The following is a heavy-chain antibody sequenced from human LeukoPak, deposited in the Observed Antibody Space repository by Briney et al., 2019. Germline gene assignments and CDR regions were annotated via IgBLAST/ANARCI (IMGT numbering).Heavy chain of an antibody. V-gene: IGHV4-59*02. CDR1: GASVSSSH. Sequence: PSETLSLTCVVSGASVSSSHWNWIRQLPGKGLEWIGCLSYTGKTDYNPSLTSRVTTSLDASKNQVSLKLRSLTAADTAVYYCSEGYFEPFDHWGQGTLVTVSS. J-gene: IGHJ4*02. D-gene: IGHD2/OR15-2a*01. CDR3: SEGYFEPFDH. CDR2: LSYTGKT.